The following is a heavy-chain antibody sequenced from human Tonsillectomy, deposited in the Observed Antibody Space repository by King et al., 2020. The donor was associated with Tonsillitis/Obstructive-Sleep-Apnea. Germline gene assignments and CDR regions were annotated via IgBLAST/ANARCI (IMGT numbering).Heavy chain of an antibody. D-gene: IGHD5-24*01. J-gene: IGHJ6*03. Sequence: VQLVESGGGLVQPGGSLRLSCAASGFTFSSYWMSWVRQAPGKGLEWVANIKQDGSEKYYVDSVKGRFTISRDNAKNSLYLQMNSLRAEDTAVYYCARGRDGYNYGGYYYYMDVWGKGTPVTVSS. CDR3: ARGRDGYNYGGYYYYMDV. V-gene: IGHV3-7*01. CDR2: IKQDGSEK. CDR1: GFTFSSYW.